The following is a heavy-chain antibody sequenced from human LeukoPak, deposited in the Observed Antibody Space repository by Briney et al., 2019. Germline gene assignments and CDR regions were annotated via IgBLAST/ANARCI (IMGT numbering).Heavy chain of an antibody. CDR2: ISGSGGST. V-gene: IGHV3-23*01. CDR1: GFTFSSYA. CDR3: AKDSSGGSVGVIDY. D-gene: IGHD2-15*01. J-gene: IGHJ4*02. Sequence: GGSLRLSCAASGFTFSSYAMSWVRQAPGKGLEWVSAISGSGGSTYYADSVKGRFTISRDNSKNTLYLQMNSLRVEDTAVYYCAKDSSGGSVGVIDYWGQGTLVTVSS.